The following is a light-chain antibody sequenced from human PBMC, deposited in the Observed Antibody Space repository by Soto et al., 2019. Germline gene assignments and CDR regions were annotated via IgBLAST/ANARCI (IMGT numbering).Light chain of an antibody. V-gene: IGKV3D-20*02. CDR1: QTISSSY. CDR2: ATS. Sequence: EVVLTQSPATLSLSPGERATLSCRASQTISSSYLAWYQQKPGQAPRLLIYATSIRTTGIPDRFSGSGSGTYFSLTISRLEPEDFAEYLCQHYSYLITFGGGTTVEVK. CDR3: QHYSYLIT. J-gene: IGKJ4*01.